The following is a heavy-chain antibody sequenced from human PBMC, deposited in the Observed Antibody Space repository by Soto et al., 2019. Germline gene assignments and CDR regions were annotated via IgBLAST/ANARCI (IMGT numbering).Heavy chain of an antibody. CDR1: GGSFSGYY. Sequence: SETLSLTCAVYGGSFSGYYWSWIRQPPGKGLEWIGEINHSGSTNYNPSLKSRVTISVDTSKNQFSLKLSSVTAADTAVYYCARGMSMIVVVIRPQFDYWGQGTLVTVSS. J-gene: IGHJ4*02. CDR2: INHSGST. D-gene: IGHD3-22*01. V-gene: IGHV4-34*01. CDR3: ARGMSMIVVVIRPQFDY.